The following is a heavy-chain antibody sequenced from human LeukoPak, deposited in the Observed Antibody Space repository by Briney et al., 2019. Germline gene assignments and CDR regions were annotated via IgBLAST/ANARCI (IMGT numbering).Heavy chain of an antibody. CDR1: GFTFSSYA. CDR2: ISGSGGST. CDR3: AKDLYSYYYDSSGYSWGAFDI. J-gene: IGHJ3*02. V-gene: IGHV3-23*01. D-gene: IGHD3-22*01. Sequence: GGSLRLSCAASGFTFSSYAMSWVRQAPGKGLEGVSAISGSGGSTYYADSVKGRFTISRDNSKNTLYLQMNSLRAEDTAVYYCAKDLYSYYYDSSGYSWGAFDIWGQGTMVTVSS.